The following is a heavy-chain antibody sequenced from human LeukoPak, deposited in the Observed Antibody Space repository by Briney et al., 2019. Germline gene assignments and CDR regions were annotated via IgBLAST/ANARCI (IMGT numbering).Heavy chain of an antibody. Sequence: SGGSLRPSCAASGFTFSSYAMHWVRQPPGKGLEWVSGISWKSGTRVHADTVRGRFTISRDNAKNSLYLQMNTMRAEDTALYYCAKSPRWAYCSSTSCYGESDFYYWGQGTLVTVSS. CDR1: GFTFSSYA. D-gene: IGHD2-2*01. J-gene: IGHJ4*02. V-gene: IGHV3-9*01. CDR3: AKSPRWAYCSSTSCYGESDFYY. CDR2: ISWKSGTR.